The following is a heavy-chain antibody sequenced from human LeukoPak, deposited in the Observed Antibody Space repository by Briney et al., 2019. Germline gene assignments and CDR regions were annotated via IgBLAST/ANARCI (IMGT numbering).Heavy chain of an antibody. CDR1: GGSFSGYY. V-gene: IGHV4-34*01. CDR3: ARPLGMDV. Sequence: SETLSLTCAVYGGSFSGYYWSCIRQPPGKGLEWIGEINHSGSTNYNPSLKSRVTISVDTSKNQFSLKLSSVTAADTAVYYCARPLGMDVWGKGTTVTVSS. CDR2: INHSGST. J-gene: IGHJ6*04.